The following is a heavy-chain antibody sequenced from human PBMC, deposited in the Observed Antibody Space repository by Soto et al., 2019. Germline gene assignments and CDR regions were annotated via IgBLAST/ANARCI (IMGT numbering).Heavy chain of an antibody. D-gene: IGHD5-18*01. J-gene: IGHJ4*02. V-gene: IGHV4-30-4*01. CDR1: GGSISSGDYY. CDR2: IYYSGST. CDR3: AGNSYGYILDAY. Sequence: QVQLQESGPGLVKPSPTLSLTCTVSGGSISSGDYYWSWTRQPPGTGLKWIGYIYYSGSTYYNPSLKSRVTISVDTSKNQSSLKLSPVTAADTAVYYWAGNSYGYILDAYWGQGTGVTVSS.